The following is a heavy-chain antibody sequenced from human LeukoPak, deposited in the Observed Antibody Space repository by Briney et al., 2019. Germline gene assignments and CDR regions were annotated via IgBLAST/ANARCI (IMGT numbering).Heavy chain of an antibody. CDR3: ARGGYGASSGFDY. Sequence: SETLSLTCTVSGGSISGYYWSWIRQPAGKGLEWIGHIYTSGTTNYNPSLESRVTMSVDTSKNQFSLNLSSVTAADTAVYYCARGGYGASSGFDYWGQGTLVTVS. D-gene: IGHD4-23*01. V-gene: IGHV4-4*07. J-gene: IGHJ4*02. CDR1: GGSISGYY. CDR2: IYTSGTT.